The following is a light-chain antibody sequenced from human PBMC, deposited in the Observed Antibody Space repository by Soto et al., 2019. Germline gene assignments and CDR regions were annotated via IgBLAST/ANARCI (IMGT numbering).Light chain of an antibody. CDR2: SVS. J-gene: IGKJ4*01. CDR1: QKLLESDDGDTY. CDR3: IECTDLPLT. V-gene: IGKV2-40*01. Sequence: DIVLTQTPGSLPVTPGEPASISCRSSQKLLESDDGDTYLDWFLQKPGQSPQLLIYSVSYRASGVPDRFTGSGSRTDFTLKISRVEAEAVGVYYCIECTDLPLTFGGGTKVEIK.